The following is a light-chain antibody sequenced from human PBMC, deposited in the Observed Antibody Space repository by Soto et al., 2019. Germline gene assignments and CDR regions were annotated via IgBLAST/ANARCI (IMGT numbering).Light chain of an antibody. Sequence: EIVLTQSPATLSLSPGERATLSCRASQSINDYLAWYQQKAGQAPRLLIYGASNRATGIPDRFSGSGSGTDFILTISRLEPEDFAVYYCQHYGSSWTFGQGTKVDIK. CDR2: GAS. CDR1: QSINDY. CDR3: QHYGSSWT. V-gene: IGKV3-20*01. J-gene: IGKJ1*01.